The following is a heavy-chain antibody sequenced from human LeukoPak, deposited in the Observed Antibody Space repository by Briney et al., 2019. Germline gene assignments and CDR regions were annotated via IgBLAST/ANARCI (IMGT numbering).Heavy chain of an antibody. Sequence: GGSLGLSCAAPGFTFSSYWMSWGRQAPGMGLEWVANIKQDGSEKYYVDSVKGRFTISRDNAKNSLYLQMNSLRAEDTAVYYCARDDCSSISCYHNWSDPWGQGTLVTVSS. CDR3: ARDDCSSISCYHNWSDP. CDR2: IKQDGSEK. V-gene: IGHV3-7*01. CDR1: GFTFSSYW. J-gene: IGHJ5*02. D-gene: IGHD2-2*01.